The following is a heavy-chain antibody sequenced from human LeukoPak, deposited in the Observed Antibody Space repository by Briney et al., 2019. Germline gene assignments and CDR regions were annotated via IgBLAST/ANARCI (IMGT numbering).Heavy chain of an antibody. CDR3: AKPSGILLITNPQS. D-gene: IGHD1-26*01. J-gene: IGHJ5*02. CDR2: ISGSGDYT. V-gene: IGHV3-23*01. CDR1: GFTFSTYA. Sequence: GGSLRLSCAASGFTFSTYAMPWVRQAPGKGLEWVSGISGSGDYTYYADSVKGRFTISRDNSKNTLYLQMNSLRAEDTAVYYCAKPSGILLITNPQSWGQGTLVTVSS.